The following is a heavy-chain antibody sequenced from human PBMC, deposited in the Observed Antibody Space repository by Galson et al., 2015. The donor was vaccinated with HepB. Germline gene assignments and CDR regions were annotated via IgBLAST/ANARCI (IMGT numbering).Heavy chain of an antibody. CDR2: IWYDGSNK. D-gene: IGHD2-2*02. Sequence: SLRLSCAASGFTFSSYGMHWVRQAPGKGLEWVAVIWYDGSNKYYADSVKGRFTISRDNSKNTLYLQMNSLRAEDTAVYYCARGRPAAILGAVDYWGQGTLVTVSS. V-gene: IGHV3-33*01. CDR1: GFTFSSYG. CDR3: ARGRPAAILGAVDY. J-gene: IGHJ4*02.